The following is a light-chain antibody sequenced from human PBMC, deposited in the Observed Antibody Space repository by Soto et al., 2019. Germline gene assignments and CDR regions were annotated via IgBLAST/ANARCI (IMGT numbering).Light chain of an antibody. V-gene: IGLV2-14*01. CDR3: SSYTSSSTLVV. J-gene: IGLJ2*01. CDR2: DVS. CDR1: SSDVGGYNY. Sequence: QSALTQPASVSGSPGQSITISCTRTSSDVGGYNYVSWYQQHPGKAPKLMIYDVSNRPSGVSNRFSGSKSGNTASLTISGLQAEDEADYYCSSYTSSSTLVVFGGGTKLPVL.